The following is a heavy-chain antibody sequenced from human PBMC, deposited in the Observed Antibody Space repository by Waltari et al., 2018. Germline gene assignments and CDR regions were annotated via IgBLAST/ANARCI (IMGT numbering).Heavy chain of an antibody. Sequence: EVQLVESGGGLVQPGGSLRLSCVASGFTLSTRWMSWVRQAPGKGLEWVANINQDGREKYYVDSMKGRVTISRDNAKNSLFLQMDSLRAEDTAVYFCAMAAGTLYWGQGTLVTVSS. CDR2: INQDGREK. D-gene: IGHD6-13*01. CDR3: AMAAGTLY. V-gene: IGHV3-7*01. CDR1: GFTLSTRW. J-gene: IGHJ4*02.